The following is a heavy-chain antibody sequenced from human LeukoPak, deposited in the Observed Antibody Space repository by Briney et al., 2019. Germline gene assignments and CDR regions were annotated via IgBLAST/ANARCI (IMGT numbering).Heavy chain of an antibody. V-gene: IGHV3-74*01. Sequence: PGGSERLSCAASGFTFSSYWMHWVRQAPGKGLVWVSRIKSDGSTNYADSVKGRFTISRDNAKNTVSLQMNSLRAEDTGVYYCARAPSEIGGYYPEYFRHWGQGTLVTVSS. CDR2: IKSDGST. D-gene: IGHD3-22*01. CDR1: GFTFSSYW. J-gene: IGHJ1*01. CDR3: ARAPSEIGGYYPEYFRH.